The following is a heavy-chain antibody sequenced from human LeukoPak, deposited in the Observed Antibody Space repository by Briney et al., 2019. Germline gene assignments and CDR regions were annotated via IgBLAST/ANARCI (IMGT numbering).Heavy chain of an antibody. CDR3: ARGYNYGAHYWFDY. J-gene: IGHJ4*02. CDR1: DGSINIYY. Sequence: SETLSLTCTVSDGSINIYYWSWIRQAPGKGLERIGHIYNSGSTNYNPSLRRRVTISMDTSKKQFSLRLTSVTAADTAMYYCARGYNYGAHYWFDYWGQGTLVTVSS. CDR2: IYNSGST. V-gene: IGHV4-59*01. D-gene: IGHD5-18*01.